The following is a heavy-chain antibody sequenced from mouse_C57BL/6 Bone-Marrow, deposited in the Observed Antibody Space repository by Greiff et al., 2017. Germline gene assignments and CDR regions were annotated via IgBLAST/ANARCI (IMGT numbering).Heavy chain of an antibody. CDR3: ARTTRFDY. CDR1: GYSFTSYY. CDR2: IYPGSGNT. D-gene: IGHD1-1*01. J-gene: IGHJ2*01. Sequence: VKVVESGPELVKPGASVKISCKASGYSFTSYYIHWVKQRPGQGLEWIGWIYPGSGNTKYNEKFKGKATLTADTSSSTAYMQLSSLTSEDSAVYYCARTTRFDYWGQGTTLTVSS. V-gene: IGHV1-66*01.